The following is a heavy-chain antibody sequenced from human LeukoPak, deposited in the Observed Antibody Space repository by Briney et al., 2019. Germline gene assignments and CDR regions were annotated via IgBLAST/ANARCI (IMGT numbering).Heavy chain of an antibody. Sequence: GRSLRLSCAASGFTFDNYAMHWVRQAPGKGLEWVSGISWDSANVGYADSVKGRFTISRDNAKNSLYLQMNSLRPEDTAFYYCVTVAGSSLSGNYFDPWGLGTLVTVSS. CDR2: ISWDSANV. CDR3: VTVAGSSLSGNYFDP. CDR1: GFTFDNYA. V-gene: IGHV3-9*01. D-gene: IGHD6-6*01. J-gene: IGHJ5*02.